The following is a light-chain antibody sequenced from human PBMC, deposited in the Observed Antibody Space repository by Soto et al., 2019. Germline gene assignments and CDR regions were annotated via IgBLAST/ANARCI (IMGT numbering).Light chain of an antibody. V-gene: IGLV2-14*03. Sequence: QSVLTQPASVSGSPGQSIAISCTGTSSDVGAYNFVSWHQQHPGKAPKLMIYNVYDRPSGISYRFSGSKSGNMASLTISGLQGEEEPDYYCSAYTVSRTYVFGRGSKVTGL. CDR1: SSDVGAYNF. CDR3: SAYTVSRTYV. CDR2: NVY. J-gene: IGLJ1*01.